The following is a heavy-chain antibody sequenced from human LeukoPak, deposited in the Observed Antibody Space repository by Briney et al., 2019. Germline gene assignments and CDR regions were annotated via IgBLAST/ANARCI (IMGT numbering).Heavy chain of an antibody. J-gene: IGHJ6*03. CDR2: IIPIFGTA. CDR3: ARGHWTISHRNYMDV. Sequence: SVKVSCKASGGTFSSYAISWVRQAPGQGLEWMGGIIPIFGTANYAQKFQGRVTITTDESTSTAYMELSSLRSEDTAVYYCARGHWTISHRNYMDVWGKGTTVTVSS. CDR1: GGTFSSYA. V-gene: IGHV1-69*05. D-gene: IGHD5-24*01.